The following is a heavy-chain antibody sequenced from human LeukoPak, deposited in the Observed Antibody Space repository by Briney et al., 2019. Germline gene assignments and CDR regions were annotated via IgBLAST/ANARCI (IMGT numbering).Heavy chain of an antibody. CDR2: ISAYNGST. CDR1: GYTFTSYG. CDR3: AHLPPYCSGGSCRDDAFDI. V-gene: IGHV1-18*01. D-gene: IGHD2-15*01. Sequence: GASVKVSCKASGYTFTSYGISWVRQAPGQGLEWMGWISAYNGSTNYAQKLQGRVTMTTDTSTSTAYMELRSLRSDDTAVYYCAHLPPYCSGGSCRDDAFDIWGQGTMVTVSS. J-gene: IGHJ3*02.